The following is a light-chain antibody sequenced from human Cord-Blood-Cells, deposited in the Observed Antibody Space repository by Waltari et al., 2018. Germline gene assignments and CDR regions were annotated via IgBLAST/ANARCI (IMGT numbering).Light chain of an antibody. J-gene: IGKJ2*03. V-gene: IGKV1-27*01. CDR1: QGISHY. Sequence: DIQMTQSPSALSASVGARVTFTCRASQGISHYLAWYQQKPGKVPKLLIYAASTLQSGVPSRFSGSGSGTDFTVTISSLQPEDVATYYCQKYTSAPYSFGQGTKLEIK. CDR3: QKYTSAPYS. CDR2: AAS.